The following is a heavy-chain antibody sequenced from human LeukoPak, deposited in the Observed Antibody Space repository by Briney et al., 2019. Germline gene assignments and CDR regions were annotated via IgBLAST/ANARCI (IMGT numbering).Heavy chain of an antibody. CDR1: GGTFSSYA. D-gene: IGHD2-15*01. CDR3: TRDSYCSGGSCYPGYYYYYYGMDV. Sequence: ASVKASCKASGGTFSSYAISWVRQAPGQGLEWMGRIIPIFGIANYAQKFQGRVTITADKSTSTAYMELSSLRSEDTAVYYCTRDSYCSGGSCYPGYYYYYYGMDVWGQGTTVTVSS. CDR2: IIPIFGIA. V-gene: IGHV1-69*04. J-gene: IGHJ6*02.